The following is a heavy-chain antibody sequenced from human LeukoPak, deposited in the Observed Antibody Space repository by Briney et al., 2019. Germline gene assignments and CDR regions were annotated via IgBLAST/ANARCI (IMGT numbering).Heavy chain of an antibody. V-gene: IGHV3-48*03. CDR1: GFTFSSYE. CDR2: ISSDGSTI. D-gene: IGHD2-2*01. J-gene: IGHJ4*02. CDR3: ARAGGGYIVVVPAAFDY. Sequence: GGSLRLSCAASGFTFSSYEMNWVRQAPGKGLEWVSSISSDGSTIYYADSVKGRFTISRDNAKNSLYLHMNSLRAEDTAVYYCARAGGGYIVVVPAAFDYWGQGTLVTVSS.